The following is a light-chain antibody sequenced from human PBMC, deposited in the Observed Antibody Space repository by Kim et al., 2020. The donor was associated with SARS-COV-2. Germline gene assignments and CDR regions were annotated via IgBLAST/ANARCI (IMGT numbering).Light chain of an antibody. Sequence: SLSPGERATLSCRASQSVSSFLAWYQQKPGQAPRLLIYDASSRATGIPARFSGRGSGTDFTLTISSLEPEDFAVYYCQQRSNWRYTFGQGTKLEIK. CDR3: QQRSNWRYT. CDR2: DAS. V-gene: IGKV3-11*01. CDR1: QSVSSF. J-gene: IGKJ2*01.